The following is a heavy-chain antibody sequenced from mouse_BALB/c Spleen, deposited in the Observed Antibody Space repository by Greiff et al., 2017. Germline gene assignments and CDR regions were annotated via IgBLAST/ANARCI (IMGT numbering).Heavy chain of an antibody. Sequence: QVQLKESGAELARPGASVKLSCKASGYTFTSYWMQWVKQRPGQGLEWIGAIYPGDGDTRYTQKFKGKATLTADKSSSTAYMQLSSLASEDSAVYYCARRGGGYYFDYWGQGTTLTVSS. CDR3: ARRGGGYYFDY. D-gene: IGHD1-1*02. CDR2: IYPGDGDT. V-gene: IGHV1-87*01. CDR1: GYTFTSYW. J-gene: IGHJ2*01.